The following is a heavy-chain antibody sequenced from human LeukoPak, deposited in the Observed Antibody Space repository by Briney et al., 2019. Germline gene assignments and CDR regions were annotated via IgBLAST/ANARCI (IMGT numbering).Heavy chain of an antibody. V-gene: IGHV4-39*07. CDR2: INYSGST. J-gene: IGHJ4*02. Sequence: SETLSLTCTVSGGSISSSSDYWGWIRQPPGKGLEWIGSINYSGSTYNNPSLKSRVTISVDTSKNQFSLKLNSVTAADTAVYYCARGESGSYYHYWGQGTLVTVSS. CDR3: ARGESGSYYHY. D-gene: IGHD1-26*01. CDR1: GGSISSSSDY.